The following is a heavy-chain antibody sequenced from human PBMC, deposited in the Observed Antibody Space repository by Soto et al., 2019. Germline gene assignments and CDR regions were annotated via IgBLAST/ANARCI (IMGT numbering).Heavy chain of an antibody. CDR3: ASSPNILLIPTAINYFDP. J-gene: IGHJ5*02. V-gene: IGHV4-39*01. Sequence: PSETLSLTCTVSGGSISSSSYYWGWIRQPPGKGLEWIGSIYYSGSTYYNPSLKSRVTISVDTSKNQISLKLSSVTAADTAVYYCASSPNILLIPTAINYFDPWGQGTLVTVSS. D-gene: IGHD2-2*01. CDR1: GGSISSSSYY. CDR2: IYYSGST.